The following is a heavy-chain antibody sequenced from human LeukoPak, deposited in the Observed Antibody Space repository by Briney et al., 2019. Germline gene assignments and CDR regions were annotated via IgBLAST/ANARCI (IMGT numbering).Heavy chain of an antibody. D-gene: IGHD1-26*01. CDR1: GFTSSSYG. Sequence: GGSLRLSCAASGFTSSSYGMHWVRQAPGKGLEWVAVIWYDGSNKYYADSVKGRFTISRDNSKNTLYLQMNSLRAEDTAVYYCARPTYSGSYYWFDYWGQGTLVTVSS. J-gene: IGHJ4*02. CDR2: IWYDGSNK. CDR3: ARPTYSGSYYWFDY. V-gene: IGHV3-33*01.